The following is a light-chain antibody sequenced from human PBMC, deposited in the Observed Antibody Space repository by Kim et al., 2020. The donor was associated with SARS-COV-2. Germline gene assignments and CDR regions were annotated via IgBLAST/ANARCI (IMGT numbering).Light chain of an antibody. CDR3: ASWDDSLSGFVV. Sequence: SVTISCSGSSSNIGNNFVYWYQQIPGTAPKVLIYKNHRRPSGVPDRFSGSKSGTSASLAISGLRSEDEGDYYCASWDDSLSGFVVFGGGTQLTVL. CDR1: SSNIGNNF. V-gene: IGLV1-47*01. CDR2: KNH. J-gene: IGLJ2*01.